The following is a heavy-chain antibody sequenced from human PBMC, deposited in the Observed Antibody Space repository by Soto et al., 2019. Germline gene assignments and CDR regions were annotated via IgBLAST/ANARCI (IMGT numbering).Heavy chain of an antibody. CDR3: ARGADFWSGYSGDY. CDR2: MNPNSGNT. Sequence: QVQLVQSGAEVKKPGASVKVSCKASGYTFTSYDINWVRQATGQGLEWMGWMNPNSGNTGYAQKFQGRVTMTRNTAISTAYMELSSLRSEDTAVYSCARGADFWSGYSGDYWGQGALVTVSS. J-gene: IGHJ4*02. CDR1: GYTFTSYD. V-gene: IGHV1-8*01. D-gene: IGHD3-3*01.